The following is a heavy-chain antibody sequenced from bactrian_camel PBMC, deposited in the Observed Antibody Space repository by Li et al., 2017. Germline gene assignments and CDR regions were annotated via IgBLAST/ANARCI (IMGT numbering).Heavy chain of an antibody. J-gene: IGHJ4*01. CDR3: QVCGRY. V-gene: IGHV3S10*01. Sequence: VQLVESGGDSVQAGGSLRLSCKASGYGYCEYDTKWYRQAPGKERDFVSGIDRDGTTAYADSVKGRFTISVDKAKDTVYLQMNSLRPGATAMYSCQVCGRYWGQGTQVTFS. CDR1: GYGYCEYD. CDR2: IDRDGTT.